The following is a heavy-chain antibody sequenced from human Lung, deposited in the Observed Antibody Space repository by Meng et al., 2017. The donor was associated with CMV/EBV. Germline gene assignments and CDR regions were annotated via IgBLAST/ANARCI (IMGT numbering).Heavy chain of an antibody. CDR2: ISPGDSDT. V-gene: IGHV5-51*01. D-gene: IGHD3-16*01. CDR1: DFFFTGYW. CDR3: ARFTWSQGDDDYYARDV. J-gene: IGHJ6*02. Sequence: XMISRQGCDFFFTGYWSGWVRHQSGKGLEWMGIISPGDSDTRYSPSFRGQVTISADTSISTAYMQWSSLKASDTAMYYCARFTWSQGDDDYYARDVWXQGNXV.